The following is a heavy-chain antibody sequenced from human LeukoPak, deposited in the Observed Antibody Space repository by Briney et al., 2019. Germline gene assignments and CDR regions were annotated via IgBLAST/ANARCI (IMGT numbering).Heavy chain of an antibody. CDR2: ISAYDGNT. CDR3: ARAVRGYSYAYLPY. J-gene: IGHJ4*02. CDR1: GYTFSSYG. Sequence: GASVKVSCKASGYTFSSYGISWVRQAPGQGLEWMGWISAYDGNTDYAQNLQGRVTMTTDTSTSTAYMELRSLRSDDTAVYYCARAVRGYSYAYLPYSGQGTLVTVSS. V-gene: IGHV1-18*01. D-gene: IGHD5-18*01.